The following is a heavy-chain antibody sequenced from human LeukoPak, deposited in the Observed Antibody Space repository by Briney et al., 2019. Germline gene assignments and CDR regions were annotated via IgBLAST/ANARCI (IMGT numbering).Heavy chain of an antibody. CDR3: ARVVEMATINWFDP. J-gene: IGHJ5*02. CDR2: IIPIFGTA. V-gene: IGHV1-69*13. D-gene: IGHD5-24*01. Sequence: SVKVSCKASGGTFSSYAISWVRQAPGQGLEWMGGIIPIFGTANYAQKFQGRVTITADESTSTAYMELSSLRSEDTAVYYCARVVEMATINWFDPWGQGTLVTVSS. CDR1: GGTFSSYA.